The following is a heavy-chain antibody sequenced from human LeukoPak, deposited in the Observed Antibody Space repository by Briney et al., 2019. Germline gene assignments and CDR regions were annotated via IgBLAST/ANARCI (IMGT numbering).Heavy chain of an antibody. D-gene: IGHD3-22*01. CDR3: AKPITVIADAFDI. CDR2: ISGRGGST. Sequence: GGSLRLSCAASGFTFDTYVMSWVRQAPGKGLEWVAAISGRGGSTYYADSVKGRFTIPRENSKNTLYLQMNSLRAEDTAVYYCAKPITVIADAFDIWGQGTMVTVSS. J-gene: IGHJ3*02. V-gene: IGHV3-23*01. CDR1: GFTFDTYV.